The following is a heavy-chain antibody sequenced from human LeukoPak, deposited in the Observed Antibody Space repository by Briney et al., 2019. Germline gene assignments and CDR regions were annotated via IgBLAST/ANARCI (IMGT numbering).Heavy chain of an antibody. Sequence: GESLKISCKVSGYKFTDYWIAWVRQMPGKGLEWMGMIYPRDSDTRYSPSFQGHVTISADKSIATAYLQWSSLKASDTAMYYCARHIGLTTRYFDYWGQGTLVTVSS. J-gene: IGHJ4*02. CDR2: IYPRDSDT. CDR1: GYKFTDYW. D-gene: IGHD4/OR15-4a*01. V-gene: IGHV5-51*01. CDR3: ARHIGLTTRYFDY.